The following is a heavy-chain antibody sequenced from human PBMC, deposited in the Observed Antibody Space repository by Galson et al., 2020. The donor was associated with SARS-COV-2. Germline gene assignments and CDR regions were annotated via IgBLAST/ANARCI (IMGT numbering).Heavy chain of an antibody. V-gene: IGHV3-23*01. D-gene: IGHD6-13*01. CDR2: ISGSGGAT. Sequence: GESLKISCAASGFSFGAYVMAWVRQAPGKGLEWVSAISGSGGATYFADPVKGRFTISRDNSKNALYLQMNHLRAEDTAVYYCAKDRSSGRAAAGQTFFDYWGQGSLVTVSS. CDR3: AKDRSSGRAAAGQTFFDY. J-gene: IGHJ4*02. CDR1: GFSFGAYV.